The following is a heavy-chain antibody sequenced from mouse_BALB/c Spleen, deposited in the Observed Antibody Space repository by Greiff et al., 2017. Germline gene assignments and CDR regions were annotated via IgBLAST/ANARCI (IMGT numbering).Heavy chain of an antibody. Sequence: EVKVEESGGGLVKPGGSLKLSCAASGFAFSSYDMSWVRQTPEKRLEWVAYISSGGGSTYYPDTVKGRFTISRDNAKNTLYLQMSSLKSEDTAMYYCARQYGNYGRSAMDYWGQGTSVTVSS. V-gene: IGHV5-12-1*01. CDR3: ARQYGNYGRSAMDY. D-gene: IGHD2-1*01. CDR2: ISSGGGST. CDR1: GFAFSSYD. J-gene: IGHJ4*01.